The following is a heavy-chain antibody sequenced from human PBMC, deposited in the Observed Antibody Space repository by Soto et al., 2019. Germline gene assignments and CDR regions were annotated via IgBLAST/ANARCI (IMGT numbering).Heavy chain of an antibody. CDR2: IDPSDSQT. CDR1: GYSFACYW. V-gene: IGHV5-10-1*01. D-gene: IGHD3-22*01. Sequence: GESLKISCNGSGYSFACYWIAWVRQKPGKGLEWMGRIDPSDSQTYYSPSFRGHVTISVTKSITTVFLQWSSLRASDTAMYYCARQIYDSDTGPNFQYYFDSWGQGTPVTVSS. J-gene: IGHJ4*02. CDR3: ARQIYDSDTGPNFQYYFDS.